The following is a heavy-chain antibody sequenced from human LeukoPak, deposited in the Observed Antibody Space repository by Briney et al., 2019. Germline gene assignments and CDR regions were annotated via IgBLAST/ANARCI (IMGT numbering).Heavy chain of an antibody. CDR2: ISSSGSTI. J-gene: IGHJ3*02. CDR3: ASEPMVTDNDDAFDI. Sequence: PGGSLRLSCAASGFTFSDYYMSWIRQAPGKGLEWVSYISSSGSTIYYADSVKGRFTISRDNAKNSLYLQMNSLRAEDTAVYYCASEPMVTDNDDAFDIWGQGTMVTVSS. CDR1: GFTFSDYY. V-gene: IGHV3-11*01. D-gene: IGHD2-21*02.